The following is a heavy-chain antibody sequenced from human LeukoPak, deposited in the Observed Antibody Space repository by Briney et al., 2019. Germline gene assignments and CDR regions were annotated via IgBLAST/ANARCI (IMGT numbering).Heavy chain of an antibody. CDR2: ISSSSSYI. V-gene: IGHV3-21*01. CDR1: GFTFSSYS. D-gene: IGHD3-10*01. CDR3: ARAGYGSGSSYYFDY. J-gene: IGHJ4*02. Sequence: GGSLRLSCAASGFTFSSYSMNWVRQAPGKGLEWVSSISSSSSYIYYADSVKGRFTISRDNAKNSLYLQMSSLRAEDTAVYYCARAGYGSGSSYYFDYWGQGTLVTVSS.